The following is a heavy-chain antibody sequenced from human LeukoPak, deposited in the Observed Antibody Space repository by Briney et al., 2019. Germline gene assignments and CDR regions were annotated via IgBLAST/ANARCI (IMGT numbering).Heavy chain of an antibody. V-gene: IGHV3-48*01. CDR1: GFNFNTFD. Sequence: PGGSLRLSCAASGFNFNTFDMTWVRQPPGKGLEWVSYISGGGSIRYYADSVKGRFTISRDNAKNSLYLQMNSLRAEDTAVYFCARLRYYAVDVWGPGTTVIVSS. J-gene: IGHJ6*02. CDR2: ISGGGSIR. CDR3: ARLRYYAVDV.